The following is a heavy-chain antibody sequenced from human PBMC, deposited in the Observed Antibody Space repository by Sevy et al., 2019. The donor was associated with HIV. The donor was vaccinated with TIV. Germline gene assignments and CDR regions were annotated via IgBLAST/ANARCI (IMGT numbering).Heavy chain of an antibody. CDR1: GGTFSSYA. CDR2: IIPILGIA. J-gene: IGHJ5*02. V-gene: IGHV1-69*04. D-gene: IGHD3-10*01. CDR3: ARLDYYGSGSYYSPSKIDP. Sequence: ASVKVSCKASGGTFSSYAISWVRQAPGQGLEWMGRIIPILGIANYAQKFQGRVTITADKSTSTAYMELSSLRSEDTAVYYCARLDYYGSGSYYSPSKIDPWGQGTLVTVSS.